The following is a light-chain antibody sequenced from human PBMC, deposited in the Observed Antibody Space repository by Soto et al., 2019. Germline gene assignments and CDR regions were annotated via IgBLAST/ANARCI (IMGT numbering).Light chain of an antibody. CDR1: QSVSSY. Sequence: EIVLTQSPATLSLSPGERATLSCRASQSVSSYLAGYQQRPGQAPSLLIYDASNRAPGIPARFSGSGSGTDCTLTVSSLEPEDFAVYYCQHRSNWPLTFGGGTRVEIK. V-gene: IGKV3-11*01. J-gene: IGKJ4*01. CDR2: DAS. CDR3: QHRSNWPLT.